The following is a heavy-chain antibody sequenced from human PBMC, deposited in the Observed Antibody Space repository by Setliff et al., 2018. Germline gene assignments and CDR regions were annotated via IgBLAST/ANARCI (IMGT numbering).Heavy chain of an antibody. CDR2: INPSGGST. CDR3: ARESTAKNFWGEYSDY. Sequence: ASVKVSCKASGYTFTGHYMHWVRQAPGQGLEWMGVINPSGGSTTYAQRFQGRVTMTRDTSTSTVYMYLSSLRSEDTAVYYCARESTAKNFWGEYSDYWGQGTLVTVSS. J-gene: IGHJ4*02. D-gene: IGHD3-3*01. V-gene: IGHV1-46*01. CDR1: GYTFTGHY.